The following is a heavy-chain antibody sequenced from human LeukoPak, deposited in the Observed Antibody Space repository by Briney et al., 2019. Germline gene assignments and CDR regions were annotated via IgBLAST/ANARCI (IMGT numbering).Heavy chain of an antibody. V-gene: IGHV4-31*03. CDR3: ARSTYYYDSSGYSRQFDY. D-gene: IGHD3-22*01. CDR2: IYYSGST. J-gene: IGHJ4*02. Sequence: SQTLSLTCTVSGGSISSGGYYWSWIRQHPGKGLEWIGYIYYSGSTYYNPSLMSRVTISVDTSKNQFSLKLSSVTAADTAVYYCARSTYYYDSSGYSRQFDYWGQGTLVTVSS. CDR1: GGSISSGGYY.